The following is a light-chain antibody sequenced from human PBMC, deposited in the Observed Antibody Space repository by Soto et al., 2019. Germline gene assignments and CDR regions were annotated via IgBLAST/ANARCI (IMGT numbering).Light chain of an antibody. J-gene: IGKJ5*01. CDR1: QGISNF. CDR3: QKYSSVIT. CDR2: AAS. V-gene: IGKV1-27*01. Sequence: DIQMTPSPSSLSASVGARVTITCLASQGISNFLAWYQQKPGKVPTLLISAASTLQSGVPSRFSGSGSGTDFTLTITSLQPEDVATYYCQKYSSVITFGQGTRLEIK.